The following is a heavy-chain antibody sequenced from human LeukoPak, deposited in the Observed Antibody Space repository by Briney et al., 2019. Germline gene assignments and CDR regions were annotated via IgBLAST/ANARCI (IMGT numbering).Heavy chain of an antibody. CDR2: INHSGST. J-gene: IGHJ4*02. V-gene: IGHV4-34*01. Sequence: SEALSLTCTVSGGSISSYYWSWIRQPAGKGLEWIGEINHSGSTYYNPSLKSRVTISVDTSKNQFSLKLSSVTAADTAVYYCARGSITMVRGARTLFDYWGQGTLVTVSS. CDR3: ARGSITMVRGARTLFDY. CDR1: GGSISSYY. D-gene: IGHD3-10*01.